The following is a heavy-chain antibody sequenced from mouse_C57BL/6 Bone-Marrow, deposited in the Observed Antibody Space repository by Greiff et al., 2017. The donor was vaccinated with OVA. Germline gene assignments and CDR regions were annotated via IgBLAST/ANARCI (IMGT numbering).Heavy chain of an antibody. J-gene: IGHJ3*01. CDR2: INSDGGST. V-gene: IGHV5-2*01. D-gene: IGHD2-5*01. Sequence: EVKVVESGGGLVQPGESLKLSCESNEYEFPSHDMSWVRKTPEKRLELVAAINSDGGSTYYPDTMERRFIISRDNTKKTLYLQMSSLRSEDTALYYCARSRGYSNFGAYWGQGTLVTVSA. CDR3: ARSRGYSNFGAY. CDR1: EYEFPSHD.